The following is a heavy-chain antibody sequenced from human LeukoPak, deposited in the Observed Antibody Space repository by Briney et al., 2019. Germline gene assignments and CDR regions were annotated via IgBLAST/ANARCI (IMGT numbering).Heavy chain of an antibody. Sequence: PSETLSLTCTVSGGSISSSSYYWGWIRQPPGKGLEWIGSIYYSGSTYYNPSLKSRVTISVDTSKNQFSLRLSSVTAADTAVYYCARHRITMVRGRTDYFDYWGQGTLVTVSS. CDR2: IYYSGST. D-gene: IGHD3-10*01. J-gene: IGHJ4*02. CDR1: GGSISSSSYY. CDR3: ARHRITMVRGRTDYFDY. V-gene: IGHV4-39*01.